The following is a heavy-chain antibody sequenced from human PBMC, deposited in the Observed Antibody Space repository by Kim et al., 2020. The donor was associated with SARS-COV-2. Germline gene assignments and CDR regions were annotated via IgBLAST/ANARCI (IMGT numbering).Heavy chain of an antibody. J-gene: IGHJ3*02. CDR3: AREGDAFDI. Sequence: GGSLRLSCVASGFTFSRHWMSWVRQAPGNGLEWVANIKQDGSEKYCVDSVKGRFTISRDNAKNSLYLQLNSLRAEDTAVYYCAREGDAFDIWGQGTMVTVSS. CDR2: IKQDGSEK. CDR1: GFTFSRHW. V-gene: IGHV3-7*03.